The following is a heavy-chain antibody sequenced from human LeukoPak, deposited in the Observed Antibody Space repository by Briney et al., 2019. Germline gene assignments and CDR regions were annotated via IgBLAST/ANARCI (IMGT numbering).Heavy chain of an antibody. J-gene: IGHJ4*02. CDR3: ATDEGDSGYDYGY. D-gene: IGHD5-12*01. CDR2: VNPNSGNA. Sequence: ASVKVSCKASGYRFPSYDVSWVRQATGQGLEWMGWVNPNSGNAGYAQKFQGRVTMTRDTSITTAYMELSSLRSEDTAVYYCATDEGDSGYDYGYWGQGTLVTVSS. V-gene: IGHV1-8*01. CDR1: GYRFPSYD.